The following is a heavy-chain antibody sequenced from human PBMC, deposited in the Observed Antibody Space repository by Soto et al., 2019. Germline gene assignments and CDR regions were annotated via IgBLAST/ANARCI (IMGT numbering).Heavy chain of an antibody. V-gene: IGHV4-59*08. Sequence: QVQLQESGPGLVKPSETLSLSCSASGGSISGHYWSWVRQTPGKGLEWIGYMYYSGSTNYNPSPRSLVTFSVDTSKNHFPLRLTSATAADTAVYYCARGPCYDLSWNYYYMDVWGKGTTVTVSS. CDR3: ARGPCYDLSWNYYYMDV. CDR1: GGSISGHY. D-gene: IGHD3-16*01. CDR2: MYYSGST. J-gene: IGHJ6*03.